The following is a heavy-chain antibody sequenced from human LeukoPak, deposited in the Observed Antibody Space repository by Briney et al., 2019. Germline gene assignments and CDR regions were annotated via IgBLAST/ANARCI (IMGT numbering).Heavy chain of an antibody. Sequence: GGSLRLSCAASGFTFSSYGMHWVRQAPGKGLEWVAVISYDGSNKYYADSVKGRFTISRDNSKNTLYLQMNSLRAEDTAVYYCAKDRDSSSWSPPGDYWGQGTLVTVSS. CDR1: GFTFSSYG. J-gene: IGHJ4*02. D-gene: IGHD6-13*01. V-gene: IGHV3-30*18. CDR3: AKDRDSSSWSPPGDY. CDR2: ISYDGSNK.